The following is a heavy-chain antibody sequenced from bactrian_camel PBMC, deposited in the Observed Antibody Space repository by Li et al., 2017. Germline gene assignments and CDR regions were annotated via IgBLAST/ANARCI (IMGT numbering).Heavy chain of an antibody. D-gene: IGHD5*01. CDR2: IASDEGVT. CDR3: AAQAYGGCWGATYNY. Sequence: VQLVESGGGSVQAGGSLRLSCAASGFTFSSYYMSWVRQAPGKGLEWVAGIASDEGVTYYSDAVRGRFTISRDNAKSTISLQMTSLQPEDTAMYYCAAQAYGGCWGATYNYWGQGTQVTVS. J-gene: IGHJ4*01. V-gene: IGHV3S5*01. CDR1: GFTFSSYY.